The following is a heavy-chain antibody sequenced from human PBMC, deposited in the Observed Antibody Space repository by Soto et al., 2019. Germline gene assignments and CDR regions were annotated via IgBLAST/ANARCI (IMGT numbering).Heavy chain of an antibody. Sequence: SETLSLTCTVSGGSISNYYWSWIRQPPGKGLEWIGYIYYSGSTNYNPSLRSRVTISVDTSKNQFSLKLSSVTAADTAVYYCARDLGATFDYWGQGTLVTVSS. J-gene: IGHJ4*02. CDR1: GGSISNYY. CDR3: ARDLGATFDY. D-gene: IGHD3-10*01. CDR2: IYYSGST. V-gene: IGHV4-59*01.